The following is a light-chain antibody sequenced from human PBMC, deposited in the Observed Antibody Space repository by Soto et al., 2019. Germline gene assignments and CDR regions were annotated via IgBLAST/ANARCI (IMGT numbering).Light chain of an antibody. V-gene: IGLV2-23*03. CDR3: CSYAGSGTFV. Sequence: QSALTQPASVSGSPGQSITISCTGTSSDVGSYNLVSWYQQHPGKAPKFMIYEGSKRPSGVSNRFSGSKSGNTASLTISGLQAEDEADYYCCSYAGSGTFVFGGGTKVTVL. CDR1: SSDVGSYNL. CDR2: EGS. J-gene: IGLJ2*01.